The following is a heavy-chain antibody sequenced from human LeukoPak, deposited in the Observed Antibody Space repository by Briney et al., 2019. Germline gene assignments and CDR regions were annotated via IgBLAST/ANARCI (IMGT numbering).Heavy chain of an antibody. CDR2: IIPIFGTA. CDR1: GGTFSIYA. D-gene: IGHD4-17*01. J-gene: IGHJ4*02. Sequence: SVTVSCMASGGTFSIYAISWVRQAPGQGLEWMGGIIPIFGTANYAQKFQGRVTITADESTSTAYMELSSLRSEDTAVYYCARDYGDYHFDYWGQGTLVTVSS. V-gene: IGHV1-69*13. CDR3: ARDYGDYHFDY.